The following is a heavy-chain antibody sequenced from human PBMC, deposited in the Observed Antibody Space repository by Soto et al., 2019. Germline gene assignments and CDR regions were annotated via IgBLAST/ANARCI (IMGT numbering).Heavy chain of an antibody. CDR1: GDSISSYY. CDR3: ARSEWGYAFDI. CDR2: IYYSGST. D-gene: IGHD3-3*01. V-gene: IGHV4-59*01. Sequence: SETLSLTCTVSGDSISSYYWSWIRQPPGKGLEWIGYIYYSGSTNYNPSLKSRVTISVDTSRNQFSLKLSSVTAVDTAVYYCARSEWGYAFDIWGQGTMVTVSS. J-gene: IGHJ3*02.